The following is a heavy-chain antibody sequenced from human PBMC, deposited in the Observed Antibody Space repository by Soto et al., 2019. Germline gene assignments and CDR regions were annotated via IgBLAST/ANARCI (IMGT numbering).Heavy chain of an antibody. V-gene: IGHV4-34*01. Sequence: QVQLQQWGAGLLKPSETLSLTCAVYGGSFSGYYWSWIRQPPGKGLEWIGEINHSGSTNYNPSLKGRVTISVDTSKNQFSLKLSSVTAADTAVYYCARDAAAGTLRWGQGTLVTVSS. CDR1: GGSFSGYY. D-gene: IGHD6-13*01. CDR2: INHSGST. J-gene: IGHJ4*02. CDR3: ARDAAAGTLR.